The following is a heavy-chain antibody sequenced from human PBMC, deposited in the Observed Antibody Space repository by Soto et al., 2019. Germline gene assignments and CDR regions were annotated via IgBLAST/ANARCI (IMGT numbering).Heavy chain of an antibody. CDR2: IYYSGST. J-gene: IGHJ6*02. CDR1: GGSISSSSYY. Sequence: SETLSLTCTVSGGSISSSSYYWGWIRQPPGKGLEWIGSIYYSGSTYYNPSLKSRVTISVDTSKNQFSLKLSSVTAADTAVYYCARHGNLYYYYGMDVWGQGTTVTVSS. CDR3: ARHGNLYYYYGMDV. V-gene: IGHV4-39*01. D-gene: IGHD4-4*01.